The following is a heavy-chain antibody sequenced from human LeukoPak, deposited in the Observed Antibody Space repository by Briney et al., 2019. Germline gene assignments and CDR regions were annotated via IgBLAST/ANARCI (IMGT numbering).Heavy chain of an antibody. D-gene: IGHD3-22*01. J-gene: IGHJ4*02. CDR2: IYYSGST. CDR1: GGSISSGGYY. CDR3: ARATYYYDSSGYLIVDY. V-gene: IGHV4-31*03. Sequence: SQTLSLTCTVSGGSISSGGYYWSWIRQHPGKGLEWIVYIYYSGSTYYNPSLKSRVTISVDTSKNQFSLKLSSVTAADTAVYYCARATYYYDSSGYLIVDYWGQGTLVTVSS.